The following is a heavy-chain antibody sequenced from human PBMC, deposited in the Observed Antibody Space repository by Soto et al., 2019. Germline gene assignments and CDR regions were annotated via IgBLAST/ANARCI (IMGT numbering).Heavy chain of an antibody. Sequence: TSETLSLTCAVSGGSISSGGYSWSWIRQPPGKGLEWIGYIYHSGSTYYNPSLKSRVTISVDRSKNQFSLKLSSVTAADTAVYYCARASLWFGESPLDYWGQGTLVTVSS. J-gene: IGHJ4*02. CDR2: IYHSGST. CDR1: GGSISSGGYS. V-gene: IGHV4-30-2*01. D-gene: IGHD3-10*01. CDR3: ARASLWFGESPLDY.